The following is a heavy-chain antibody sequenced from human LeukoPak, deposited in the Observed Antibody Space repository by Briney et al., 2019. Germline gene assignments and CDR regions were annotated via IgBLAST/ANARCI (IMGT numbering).Heavy chain of an antibody. CDR1: GDSVSSNSAG. CDR2: SYYRSKWLY. CDR3: ARAGAEGFDH. Sequence: SQTLSLTCAISGDSVSSNSAGWRWLRQSPSRGLEWLGRSYYRSKWLYDYAPSLKGRITVNPDTSKNQFSLQLNSVTPEDKTVYYCARAGAEGFDHWGQGTLVTVSS. D-gene: IGHD3-10*01. V-gene: IGHV6-1*01. J-gene: IGHJ4*02.